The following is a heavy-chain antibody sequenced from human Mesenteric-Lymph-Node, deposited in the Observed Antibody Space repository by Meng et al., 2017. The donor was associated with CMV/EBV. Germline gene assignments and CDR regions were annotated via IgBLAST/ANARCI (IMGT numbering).Heavy chain of an antibody. CDR3: ARDNTSIAAAGPYPSGDWFDP. CDR1: YA. Sequence: YAMNWVRQAPGQGLEWMGWINTNTGNPTYAQGFTGRFVFTLDTSVSTAYLQISSLKAEDTAVYYCARDNTSIAAAGPYPSGDWFDPWGQGTLVTVSS. CDR2: INTNTGNP. D-gene: IGHD6-13*01. V-gene: IGHV7-4-1*02. J-gene: IGHJ5*02.